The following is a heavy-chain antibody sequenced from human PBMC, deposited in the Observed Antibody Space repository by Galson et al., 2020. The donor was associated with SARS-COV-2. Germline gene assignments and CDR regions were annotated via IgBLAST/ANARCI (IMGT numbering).Heavy chain of an antibody. CDR1: AFTFSGSA. V-gene: IGHV3-73*01. CDR2: IRTKPNRYAT. CDR3: ARDSSGWQGIDY. Sequence: GGSLRLSCAASAFTFSGSAVHWVRQASGNGLEWVGRIRTKPNRYATAYAASVKGRFTIARQESKNTAYLQMNSLKTEDTAVYYCARDSSGWQGIDYWGQGTLVTVSS. D-gene: IGHD3-22*01. J-gene: IGHJ4*02.